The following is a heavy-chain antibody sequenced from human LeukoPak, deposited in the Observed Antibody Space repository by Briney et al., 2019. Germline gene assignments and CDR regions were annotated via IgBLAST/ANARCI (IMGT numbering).Heavy chain of an antibody. CDR3: ARFGVYDYGSGSYPDYYGMDV. D-gene: IGHD3-10*01. Sequence: SETLSLTCTVSDGSISSYYWSWIRQPPGKGLEWIGYIYYSGSTNYNPSLKSRVTISIDTSKNQFSLKLNSVTAADTAVYYCARFGVYDYGSGSYPDYYGMDVWGQGTTVTVSS. CDR1: DGSISSYY. J-gene: IGHJ6*02. CDR2: IYYSGST. V-gene: IGHV4-59*01.